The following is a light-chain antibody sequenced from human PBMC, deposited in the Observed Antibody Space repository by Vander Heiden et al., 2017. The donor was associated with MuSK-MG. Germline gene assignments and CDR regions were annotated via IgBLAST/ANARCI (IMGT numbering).Light chain of an antibody. J-gene: IGLJ2*01. V-gene: IGLV2-11*01. CDR1: SSDVGGYNY. CDR3: CSYAGSYVV. CDR2: DVS. Sequence: SALTQPRSVSGSPGQSVTISCTGTSSDVGGYNYVSWYQQHPGKAPKLMIYDVSKRPSGVPDRFSGSKSGNTASLTISGLQAEDEADYYCCSYAGSYVVFGGGTKLTVL.